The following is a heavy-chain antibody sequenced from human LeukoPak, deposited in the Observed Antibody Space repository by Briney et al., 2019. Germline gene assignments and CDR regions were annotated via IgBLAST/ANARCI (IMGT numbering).Heavy chain of an antibody. D-gene: IGHD6-19*01. V-gene: IGHV1-8*03. CDR3: ARVAGSIDY. J-gene: IGHJ4*02. CDR1: GYTFTSYD. Sequence: ASVTVSCKASGYTFTSYDINWVRQAAGQGLEWMGWMNPSSGYTGYAQNFQGRVTITRNTSISTAYMELSGLRSEDTAVYYCARVAGSIDYWGQGTLVTVSS. CDR2: MNPSSGYT.